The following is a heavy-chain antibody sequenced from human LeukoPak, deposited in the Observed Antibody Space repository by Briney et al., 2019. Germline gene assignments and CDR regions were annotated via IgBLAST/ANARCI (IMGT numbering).Heavy chain of an antibody. Sequence: SETLSLTCTASGGSISSYYWSWIRQPPGKGLEWIAYIYYSGSTNYNPSLKSRVTISVDTSKNQFSLKLTSVTAADTAVYYCARDRDGNNWFDPWCQGTLVTVSS. V-gene: IGHV4-59*01. CDR2: IYYSGST. CDR1: GGSISSYY. J-gene: IGHJ5*02. D-gene: IGHD5-24*01. CDR3: ARDRDGNNWFDP.